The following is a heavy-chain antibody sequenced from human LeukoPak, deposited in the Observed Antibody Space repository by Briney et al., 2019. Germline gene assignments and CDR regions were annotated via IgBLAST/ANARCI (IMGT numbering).Heavy chain of an antibody. CDR3: ASGPPYSSSWYDY. CDR2: IYYSGST. Sequence: SETLSLTCTVSGGSISSSSYYWGWIRQPPGKGLEWIGSIYYSGSTYYNPSLKSRATISVDTSKNQFSLKLSSVTAAATAVYYCASGPPYSSSWYDYWGQGTLVTVSS. J-gene: IGHJ4*02. D-gene: IGHD6-13*01. V-gene: IGHV4-39*07. CDR1: GGSISSSSYY.